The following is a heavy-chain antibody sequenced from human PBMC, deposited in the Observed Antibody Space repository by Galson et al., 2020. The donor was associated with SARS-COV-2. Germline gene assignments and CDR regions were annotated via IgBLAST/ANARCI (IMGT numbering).Heavy chain of an antibody. Sequence: PGGSLRLPCAASTFPFEHYAMHWVRQAPGKGLEWVSGINRNSGSIGYADSVKGRFTISRDNANNSLYLQMNSLRAEDTALYYCVKDIGDYYDTSGYYGAFDLWGQGTLVTVS. D-gene: IGHD3-22*01. CDR3: VKDIGDYYDTSGYYGAFDL. CDR1: TFPFEHYA. J-gene: IGHJ3*01. CDR2: INRNSGSI. V-gene: IGHV3-9*01.